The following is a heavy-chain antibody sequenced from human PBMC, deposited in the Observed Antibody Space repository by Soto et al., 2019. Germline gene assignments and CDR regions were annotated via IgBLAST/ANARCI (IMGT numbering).Heavy chain of an antibody. CDR3: ARIRIAAAGLYYFDY. J-gene: IGHJ4*02. D-gene: IGHD6-13*01. V-gene: IGHV2-70*01. CDR2: IDWDDDK. Sequence: GSGPTLVNPTQTLTLTCTFSGFSLSTSGMCVSWIRQPPGKALEWLALIDWDDDKYYSTSLKTRLTISKDTSKNQVVLTMTNMDPVDTATYYCARIRIAAAGLYYFDYWGQGTLVTVSS. CDR1: GFSLSTSGMC.